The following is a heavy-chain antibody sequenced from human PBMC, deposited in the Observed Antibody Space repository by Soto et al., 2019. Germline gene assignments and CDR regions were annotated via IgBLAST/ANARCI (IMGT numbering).Heavy chain of an antibody. Sequence: PSETLSLTCAVSGDSISSGGYSWSWIRQPPGKGLEWIGYIYHSGSTYYNPSLKSRVTISVDRSKNQFSLKLSSVTAADTAVYFCARVPGPWGQGTLVTVSS. J-gene: IGHJ5*02. CDR3: ARVPGP. CDR1: GDSISSGGYS. V-gene: IGHV4-30-2*01. CDR2: IYHSGST.